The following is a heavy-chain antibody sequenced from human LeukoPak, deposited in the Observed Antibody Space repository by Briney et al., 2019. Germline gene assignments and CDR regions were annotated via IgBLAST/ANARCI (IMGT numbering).Heavy chain of an antibody. CDR1: GFTFSTYW. D-gene: IGHD3-10*01. Sequence: GGSLRLSCAASGFTFSTYWMSWVRQPPGKGLEGVANIKPDGSEKYYVDSVKGRFTISRDNAKNSLYLQMNSLRAEDTAVYYCAGVIRALWFGDYWGQGTLVTVSS. V-gene: IGHV3-7*01. CDR3: AGVIRALWFGDY. J-gene: IGHJ4*02. CDR2: IKPDGSEK.